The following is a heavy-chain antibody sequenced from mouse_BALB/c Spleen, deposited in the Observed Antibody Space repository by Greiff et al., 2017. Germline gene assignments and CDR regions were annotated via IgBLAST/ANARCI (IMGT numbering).Heavy chain of an antibody. Sequence: EVQLQESGPGLVKPSQSLSLTCSVTGYSITSGYYWNWIRQFPGNKLEWMGYISYDGSNNYNPSLKNRISITRDTSKNQFFLKLNSVTTEDTATYYCARDRRWANWDPFAYWGQGTLVTVSA. J-gene: IGHJ3*01. CDR2: ISYDGSN. V-gene: IGHV3-6*02. CDR3: ARDRRWANWDPFAY. D-gene: IGHD4-1*01. CDR1: GYSITSGYY.